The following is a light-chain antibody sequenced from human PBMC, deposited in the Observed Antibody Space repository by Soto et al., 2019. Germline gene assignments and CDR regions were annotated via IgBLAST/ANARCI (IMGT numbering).Light chain of an antibody. V-gene: IGLV2-14*01. CDR2: DVS. J-gene: IGLJ2*01. Sequence: QSALTQPASVSGSPGQSITISCTGTSSDVGGYNYVSWYQQHPGKAPKLMIYDVSNRPSGVSNRFSGSKSGNTASLTISGLQPEDDADYYCCSYTSTSILLFGGGNKLTVL. CDR3: CSYTSTSILL. CDR1: SSDVGGYNY.